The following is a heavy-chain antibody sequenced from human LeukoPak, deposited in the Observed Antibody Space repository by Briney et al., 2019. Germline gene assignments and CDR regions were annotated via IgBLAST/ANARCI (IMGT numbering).Heavy chain of an antibody. CDR1: GFTFSSYW. Sequence: PGGSLRLSCAASGFTFSSYWMSWVRQAPGKGLEWVANIKQDGSEKYYVDSMKGRFTISRDNAKNSLYLQMNSLRAEDTAVYYCARARFVVVPAARRGGWFDPWGQGTLVTVSS. V-gene: IGHV3-7*04. CDR3: ARARFVVVPAARRGGWFDP. D-gene: IGHD2-2*01. CDR2: IKQDGSEK. J-gene: IGHJ5*02.